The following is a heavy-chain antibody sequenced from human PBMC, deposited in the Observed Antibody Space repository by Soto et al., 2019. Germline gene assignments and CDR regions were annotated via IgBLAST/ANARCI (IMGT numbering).Heavy chain of an antibody. CDR2: ISSSSSTI. J-gene: IGHJ3*02. V-gene: IGHV3-48*01. D-gene: IGHD6-19*01. CDR3: ARDFGVYGIAVAGSHDAFDI. Sequence: GGSLRLSCAASGFTFSSYSMNWVRQAPGKGLEWVSYISSSSSTIYYADSVKGRFTISRDNAKNSLYLQMNSLRAEDTAVYYCARDFGVYGIAVAGSHDAFDIWGQGTMVTVSS. CDR1: GFTFSSYS.